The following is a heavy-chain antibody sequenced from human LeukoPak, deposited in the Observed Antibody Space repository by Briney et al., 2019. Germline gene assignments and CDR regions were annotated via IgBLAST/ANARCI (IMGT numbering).Heavy chain of an antibody. D-gene: IGHD3-10*01. Sequence: PGGSLRLPCAASGFTFSSYGMHWVRQAPGKGLEWVAVISYDGSNKYYADSVKGRFTISRDNSKNTLYLQMNSLRAEDTAVYYCAKDRGGQPPLYYYGMDVWGQGTTVTVSS. J-gene: IGHJ6*02. V-gene: IGHV3-30*18. CDR3: AKDRGGQPPLYYYGMDV. CDR1: GFTFSSYG. CDR2: ISYDGSNK.